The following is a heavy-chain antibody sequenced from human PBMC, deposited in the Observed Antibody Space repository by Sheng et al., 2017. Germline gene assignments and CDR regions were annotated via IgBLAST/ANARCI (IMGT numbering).Heavy chain of an antibody. D-gene: IGHD3-16*02. CDR1: GYSISSGYY. CDR3: ARDYRXLVKXSFDY. J-gene: IGHJ4*02. V-gene: IGHV4-38-2*02. Sequence: QVQLQESGPGLVKPSETLSLTCTVSGYSISSGYYWGWIRQPPGKGLEWIGSIYHSGSTYYNPSLKSRVTISVDTSKNQFSLKLSSVTAADTAVYYCARDYRXLVKXSFDYWGQGTLVTVSS. CDR2: IYHSGST.